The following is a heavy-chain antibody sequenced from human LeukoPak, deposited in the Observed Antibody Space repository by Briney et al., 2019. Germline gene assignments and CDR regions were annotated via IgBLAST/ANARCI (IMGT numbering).Heavy chain of an antibody. Sequence: SETLSLTCTVSGGSISSGDYYWSWIRQPPGKGLEWIGYIYYSGGTYYNPSLKSRVTISIDTSKNQFSLKLNSVTAADTAVYYCARLVRYCSTNNCYPFDYWGQGTLVTVSS. V-gene: IGHV4-30-4*01. J-gene: IGHJ4*02. D-gene: IGHD2-2*01. CDR2: IYYSGGT. CDR3: ARLVRYCSTNNCYPFDY. CDR1: GGSISSGDYY.